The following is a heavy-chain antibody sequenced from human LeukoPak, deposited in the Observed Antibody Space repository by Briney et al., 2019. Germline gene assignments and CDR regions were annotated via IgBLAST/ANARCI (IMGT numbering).Heavy chain of an antibody. Sequence: GGSLRLSCAASGFTFSSYGMHWVRQAPGKGLEWVAVIWYDGSNKYYADSVKGRFTISRDNSKNTLYLQMNSLRAEDTAVYYCARGIVARSLDAFDIWGQGTMVTASS. CDR3: ARGIVARSLDAFDI. J-gene: IGHJ3*02. CDR1: GFTFSSYG. V-gene: IGHV3-33*01. D-gene: IGHD5-12*01. CDR2: IWYDGSNK.